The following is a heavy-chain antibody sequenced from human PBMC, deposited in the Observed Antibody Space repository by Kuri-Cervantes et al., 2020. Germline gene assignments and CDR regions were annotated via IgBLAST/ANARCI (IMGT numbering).Heavy chain of an antibody. J-gene: IGHJ6*01. Sequence: QVKLEQSGPELVKPGASVKLSCKASGYTFTSKDINWVKQRPGQGLEWIGWIYPRDGSTKYNEKFKGKATLTVHTSSSTAYMELHSLTSEDSAVYFCARRLRDYDEGYAMDYWGQGTSVTVSS. D-gene: IGHD3-16*01. CDR1: GYTFTSKD. V-gene: IGHV1-46*03. CDR2: IYPRDGST. CDR3: ARRLRDYDEGYAMDY.